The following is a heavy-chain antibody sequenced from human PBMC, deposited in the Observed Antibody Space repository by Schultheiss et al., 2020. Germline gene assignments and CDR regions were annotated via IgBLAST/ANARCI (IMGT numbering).Heavy chain of an antibody. J-gene: IGHJ4*02. D-gene: IGHD3-10*01. CDR3: ARRGYYGSGRSFDY. CDR2: IYYSGST. CDR1: GGSISSGGYY. Sequence: SETLSLTCTVSGGSISSGGYYWSWIRQHPGKGLEWIGYIYYSGSTYYNPSLKSRVTISVDTSKNQFSLRLSSVTAADTAVYYCARRGYYGSGRSFDYWGQGTLVTVSS. V-gene: IGHV4-31*03.